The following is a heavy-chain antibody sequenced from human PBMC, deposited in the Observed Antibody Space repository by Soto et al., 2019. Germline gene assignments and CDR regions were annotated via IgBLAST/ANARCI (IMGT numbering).Heavy chain of an antibody. Sequence: ASVKVFCKASGYTFTSYGISWWRQAPGQGREWMGWISIYNGKTNCARKFQGRVTMTTDTSTSTVDMELRSPRSAATAVYYCARDFKKWLVRNDYWGQGTLVTVSS. CDR1: GYTFTSYG. CDR3: ARDFKKWLVRNDY. V-gene: IGHV1-18*04. J-gene: IGHJ4*01. CDR2: ISIYNGKT. D-gene: IGHD6-6*01.